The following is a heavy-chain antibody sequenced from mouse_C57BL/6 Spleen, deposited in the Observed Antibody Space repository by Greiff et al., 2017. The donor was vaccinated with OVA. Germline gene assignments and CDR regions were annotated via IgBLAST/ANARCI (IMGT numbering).Heavy chain of an antibody. CDR1: GFTFSDYG. D-gene: IGHD2-4*01. CDR2: ISSGSSTI. V-gene: IGHV5-17*01. Sequence: EVHLVESGGGLVKPGGSLKLSCAASGFTFSDYGMHWVRQAPEKGLEWVAYISSGSSTIYYADTVKGRFTISRDNAKNTLFLQMTSLRSEDTAMYYCARTYYDYDEAWFAYWGQGTLVTVSA. CDR3: ARTYYDYDEAWFAY. J-gene: IGHJ3*01.